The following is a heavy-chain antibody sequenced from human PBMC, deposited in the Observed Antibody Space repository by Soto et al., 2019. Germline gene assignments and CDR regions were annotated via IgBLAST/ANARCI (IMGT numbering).Heavy chain of an antibody. V-gene: IGHV3-7*03. CDR1: GFTFSSFW. CDR3: ARGGAQTRYYYYYHGMDV. CDR2: IKQDGSDE. J-gene: IGHJ6*02. D-gene: IGHD3-10*01. Sequence: GGSLRLSCAASGFTFSSFWMSWVRQAPGKGLEWVANIKQDGSDEYYVDSVKGRFTISRDNAKNSLSLQMNNLRAEDTAVYYCARGGAQTRYYYYYHGMDVWGQGTTVTVSS.